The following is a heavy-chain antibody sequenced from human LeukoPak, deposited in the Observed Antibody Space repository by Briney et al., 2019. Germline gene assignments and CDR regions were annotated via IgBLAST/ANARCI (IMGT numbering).Heavy chain of an antibody. J-gene: IGHJ2*01. D-gene: IGHD1-26*01. CDR3: AKDPASYPVGSSPNWYFDL. CDR1: GFTFSSYG. Sequence: AGGSLRLSCAASGFTFSSYGIHWVRQAPGKGLEWVAVIWYDGSNKYYADSVKGRFTISRDNSKNTLYLQMNSLRAEDTAVYYCAKDPASYPVGSSPNWYFDLWGRGTLVTVSS. CDR2: IWYDGSNK. V-gene: IGHV3-33*06.